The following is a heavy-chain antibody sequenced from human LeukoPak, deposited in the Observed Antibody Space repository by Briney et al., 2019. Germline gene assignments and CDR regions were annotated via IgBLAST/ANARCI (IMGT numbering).Heavy chain of an antibody. CDR3: ARDSTYWYDSGSSRPHYSDY. Sequence: GGSLRLSCAASGFIFSNYAMHWVRQAPGKGLEWVALISSDGSKTYHADSGKGRFSISRDNSKNTLYLQLNSMRAEDTSVYYCARDSTYWYDSGSSRPHYSDYWGQGTLVTVSS. CDR2: ISSDGSKT. J-gene: IGHJ4*02. V-gene: IGHV3-30*01. CDR1: GFIFSNYA. D-gene: IGHD3-10*01.